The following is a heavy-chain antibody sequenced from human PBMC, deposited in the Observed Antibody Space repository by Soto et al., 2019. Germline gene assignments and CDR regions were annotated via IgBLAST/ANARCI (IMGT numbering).Heavy chain of an antibody. V-gene: IGHV2-26*01. Sequence: SGPTLVNPPEPLTLTCTVSGFSLSNARMGVSWIRQPPGKALERLAHIFSNDEKSYSTSLKSRLTISKDTSISQVVLTMTYMDPVDTVSFFCARICGYSGYETRRIDYWGQGTLVTVSS. D-gene: IGHD5-12*01. CDR3: ARICGYSGYETRRIDY. J-gene: IGHJ4*02. CDR2: IFSNDEK. CDR1: GFSLSNARMG.